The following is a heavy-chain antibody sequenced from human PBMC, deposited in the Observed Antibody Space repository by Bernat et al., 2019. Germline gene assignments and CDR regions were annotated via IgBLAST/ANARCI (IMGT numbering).Heavy chain of an antibody. Sequence: EVQLVESGGGLVKPGGSLRLSCAASGFTFSSYSMNWVRQAPGKGLEWVSSISSSSSYIYYAASVKGRFTISRDNAKNSLYLQMNSLRAEDTAVYYCARDKREGAFDIWGQGTMVTVSS. D-gene: IGHD5-24*01. V-gene: IGHV3-21*01. CDR3: ARDKREGAFDI. CDR1: GFTFSSYS. J-gene: IGHJ3*02. CDR2: ISSSSSYI.